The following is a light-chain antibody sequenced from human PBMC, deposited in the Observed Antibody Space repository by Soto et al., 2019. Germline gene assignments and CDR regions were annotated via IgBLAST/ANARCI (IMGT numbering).Light chain of an antibody. V-gene: IGLV1-40*01. CDR3: QSYDNSLSVYV. CDR2: GNS. Sequence: QSLLPQPPSVSGAPGQRVTISCTGSSSNIGAHYDVHWYQQLPGTAPKLLIYGNSNRPSGVPDRFSGSKSGTSASLAITGLQAEDEADYYCQSYDNSLSVYVFGTGTKVTVL. J-gene: IGLJ1*01. CDR1: SSNIGAHYD.